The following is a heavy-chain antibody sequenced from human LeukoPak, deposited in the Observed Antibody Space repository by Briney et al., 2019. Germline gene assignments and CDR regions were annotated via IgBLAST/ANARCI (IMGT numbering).Heavy chain of an antibody. CDR1: GFTFSSYW. V-gene: IGHV3-7*01. J-gene: IGHJ4*02. D-gene: IGHD3-16*02. CDR2: IKQDGSEK. Sequence: GGSLRLSCAASGFTFSSYWMSWVRQAPGKGLEWVANIKQDGSEKYYVDSVKSRFTISRDNAKNSLYLQMNSLRAEDTAVYYCAREGDYVWGSYRSIRYYFDYWGQGTLVTVSS. CDR3: AREGDYVWGSYRSIRYYFDY.